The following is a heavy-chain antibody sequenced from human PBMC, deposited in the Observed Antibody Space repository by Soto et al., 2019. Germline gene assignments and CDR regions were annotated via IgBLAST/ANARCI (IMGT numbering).Heavy chain of an antibody. CDR2: IWNDGSTT. Sequence: LVESGGGVAQPGRSLRLSCTTSGFSFSPSGMHWVRQAPSKGLEWVGIIWNDGSTTHYADSVKGRFTISRDNSKNTLYLQMNSLRDEDTAVYYCARDGSHYDVDYWGQGTLVTVSS. D-gene: IGHD4-4*01. J-gene: IGHJ4*02. CDR3: ARDGSHYDVDY. V-gene: IGHV3-33*01. CDR1: GFSFSPSG.